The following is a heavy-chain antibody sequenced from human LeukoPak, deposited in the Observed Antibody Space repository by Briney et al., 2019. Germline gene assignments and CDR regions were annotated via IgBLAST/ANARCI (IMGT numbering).Heavy chain of an antibody. D-gene: IGHD4-11*01. Sequence: GGSLRLSCAASGFTFSNAWMTWVRQAPGKGLEWVGRIKTKTDGGTTDYAAPVKGRFTISRDDSKNTLYLQMNSLKTEDTAVYYCTTAGQRYSDYEERCAFDIWGQGTMVTVSP. CDR2: IKTKTDGGTT. V-gene: IGHV3-15*01. CDR3: TTAGQRYSDYEERCAFDI. J-gene: IGHJ3*02. CDR1: GFTFSNAW.